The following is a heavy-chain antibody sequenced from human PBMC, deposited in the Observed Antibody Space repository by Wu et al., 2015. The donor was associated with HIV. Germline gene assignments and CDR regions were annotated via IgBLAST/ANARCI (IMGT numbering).Heavy chain of an antibody. V-gene: IGHV1-69*13. D-gene: IGHD3-22*01. CDR2: IIPIFGTA. CDR3: ARDAIYDSSGYLHFDY. CDR1: GGSFSNYG. Sequence: QVQVVQSGAEVKKPGSSVKVSCRVSGGSFSNYGISWVRQAPGQGLEWMGGIIPIFGTANYAQKFQGRVTITADESTSTAYMELSSLRSEDTAVYYCARDAIYDSSGYLHFDYWGQGTLVTVSS. J-gene: IGHJ4*02.